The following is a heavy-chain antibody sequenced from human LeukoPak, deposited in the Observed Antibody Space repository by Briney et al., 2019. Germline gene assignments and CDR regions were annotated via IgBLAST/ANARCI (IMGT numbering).Heavy chain of an antibody. Sequence: SETLSLTCTASGGSINSHYWSWIRQSPGKGLEWIGFIYYSGSTNYSPSVKGRITISVERSKNQFYLKLTSVTAADTAVYYCARSGNSAFDFWGQGALVTVSS. D-gene: IGHD3-3*01. J-gene: IGHJ4*02. V-gene: IGHV4-59*08. CDR2: IYYSGST. CDR1: GGSINSHY. CDR3: ARSGNSAFDF.